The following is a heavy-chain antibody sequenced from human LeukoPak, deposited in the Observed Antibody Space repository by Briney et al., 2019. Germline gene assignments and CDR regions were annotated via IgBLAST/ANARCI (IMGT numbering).Heavy chain of an antibody. CDR2: IYYSGST. D-gene: IGHD5-12*01. Sequence: PSETLSLTCTVSGGSISSSSYYWGWIRQPPGKGLEWIGSIYYSGSTYYNPSPKSRVTISVDTSKNQFSLKLSSVTAADTAVYYCARREVDIVATISFDYWGQGTLVTVSS. J-gene: IGHJ4*02. CDR3: ARREVDIVATISFDY. CDR1: GGSISSSSYY. V-gene: IGHV4-39*01.